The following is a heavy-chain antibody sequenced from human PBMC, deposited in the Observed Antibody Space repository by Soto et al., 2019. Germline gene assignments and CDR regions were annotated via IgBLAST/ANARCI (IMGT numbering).Heavy chain of an antibody. CDR3: ARDSRGTTVAFGMDV. CDR1: GGTFSSYA. D-gene: IGHD4-17*01. Sequence: QVQLVQSGAEVKKPGSSVKVSCKASGGTFSSYAISWVRQAPGQGLEWMGGIIPIFGTANYAQKFQGRVTITADESKSPAYMELSSLRSQDTAVYYCARDSRGTTVAFGMDVWGQGTTVTLSS. V-gene: IGHV1-69*01. CDR2: IIPIFGTA. J-gene: IGHJ6*02.